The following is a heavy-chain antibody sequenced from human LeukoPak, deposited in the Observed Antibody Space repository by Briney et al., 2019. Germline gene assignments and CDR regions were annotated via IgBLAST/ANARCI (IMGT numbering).Heavy chain of an antibody. CDR3: ARHIGGAGRFDS. Sequence: PSETPSLTCTVSNASMTYYYWSWIRQPPGKGLEWIGYIYYSGSTNYNPSLKSRVTISIDTSKNQFSLKLSSVTAADTALYYCARHIGGAGRFDSWGQGTLVTVS. V-gene: IGHV4-59*08. CDR2: IYYSGST. D-gene: IGHD1-26*01. CDR1: NASMTYYY. J-gene: IGHJ4*02.